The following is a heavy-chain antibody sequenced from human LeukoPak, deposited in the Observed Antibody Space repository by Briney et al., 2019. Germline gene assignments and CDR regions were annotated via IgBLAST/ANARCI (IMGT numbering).Heavy chain of an antibody. CDR2: LSWNGGTI. CDR1: GFTFHDHA. J-gene: IGHJ5*02. V-gene: IGHV3-9*03. CDR3: AKDITPGCSSTSCGLVFDP. D-gene: IGHD2-2*01. Sequence: GRSLRLSCAAPGFTFHDHAMHWVRQAPGKGLEWVSGLSWNGGTIAYADSVKGRFTISRDNAKKSLYLQMNNVRVEDMAMYYCAKDITPGCSSTSCGLVFDPSGQGTLVTVSS.